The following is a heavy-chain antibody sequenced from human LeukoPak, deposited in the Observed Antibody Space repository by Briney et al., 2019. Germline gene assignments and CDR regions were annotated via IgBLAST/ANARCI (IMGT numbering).Heavy chain of an antibody. Sequence: PGGSLRLSCAASGFTFTTYSMHWVRQAPGKGLEWVAFIRYDGNNKYYADSVKGRFTISRDNSKNTLYLQMNSLKPEDTALYYCAKDSGWVFDYWGQGTLVTVSS. J-gene: IGHJ4*02. CDR3: AKDSGWVFDY. V-gene: IGHV3-30*02. CDR1: GFTFTTYS. CDR2: IRYDGNNK. D-gene: IGHD1-26*01.